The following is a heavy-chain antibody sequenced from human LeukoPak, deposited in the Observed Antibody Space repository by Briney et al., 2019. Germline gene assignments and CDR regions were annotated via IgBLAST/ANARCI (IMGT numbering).Heavy chain of an antibody. Sequence: GGSLRLSCAASGFTFSSYEMNWVRQAPGKGLEWVSYISGSGSTINYADSVKGRFTISRDNSKNTLYLQMNSLRAEDTAVYYCARGGSYLSAFDIWGQGTMVTVSS. CDR2: ISGSGSTI. V-gene: IGHV3-48*03. CDR3: ARGGSYLSAFDI. J-gene: IGHJ3*02. D-gene: IGHD1-26*01. CDR1: GFTFSSYE.